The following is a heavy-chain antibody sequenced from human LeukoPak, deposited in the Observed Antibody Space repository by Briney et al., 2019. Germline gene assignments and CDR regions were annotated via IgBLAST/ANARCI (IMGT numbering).Heavy chain of an antibody. V-gene: IGHV3-48*02. CDR3: ARAMRSGYDY. CDR1: GFTLSSYG. CDR2: ISSRSDSI. Sequence: GRCLGLSRAASGFTLSSYGVNWVRQAPGKRLEWGSYISSRSDSIYYADSVKGRFTISRDNAETSLYLQMNSLRDEDTAVYYCARAMRSGYDYWGQGTLVTVSS. D-gene: IGHD5-12*01. J-gene: IGHJ4*02.